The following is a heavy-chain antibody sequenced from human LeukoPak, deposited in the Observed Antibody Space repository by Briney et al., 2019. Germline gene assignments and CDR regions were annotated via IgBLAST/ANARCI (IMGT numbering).Heavy chain of an antibody. J-gene: IGHJ4*02. CDR1: GFTFSSYA. D-gene: IGHD3-3*01. CDR2: ISGSGGST. Sequence: GGSLRLSCAASGFTFSSYAMSWVRQAPGKGLEWVSAISGSGGSTYYADSVKGRFTISRDNSKNTLYLQMNSLRAEDTAVCYCAKGYDFWSGYWDYWGQGTLVTVSS. V-gene: IGHV3-23*01. CDR3: AKGYDFWSGYWDY.